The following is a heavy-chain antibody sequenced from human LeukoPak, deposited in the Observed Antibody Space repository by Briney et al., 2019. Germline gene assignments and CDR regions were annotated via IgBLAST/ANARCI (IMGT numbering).Heavy chain of an antibody. Sequence: GGSLRLSCAASRFTFANYAMSWVRQAPGEGLEWVSGMSTNIGRTFYADSVKRRFTISRDNSKSTLYLQMNTVRVEDTAVYYCAKIRSEGSGQSLALESWGQGTLVTVSS. CDR3: AKIRSEGSGQSLALES. V-gene: IGHV3-23*01. D-gene: IGHD6-19*01. J-gene: IGHJ4*02. CDR2: MSTNIGRT. CDR1: RFTFANYA.